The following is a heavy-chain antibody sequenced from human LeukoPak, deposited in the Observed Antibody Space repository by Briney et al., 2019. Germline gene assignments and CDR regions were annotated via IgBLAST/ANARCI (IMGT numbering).Heavy chain of an antibody. CDR2: IIPMFGTA. CDR3: ACQIEVGATHRGFYYYMDV. CDR1: GGTFSGYA. V-gene: IGHV1-69*06. Sequence: SVKVSCKASGGTFSGYAISWVRQAPGQGLEWMGGIIPMFGTANYAQKFQGRVTITADKSTSTAYMELSSLRSEDTAVYYCACQIEVGATHRGFYYYMDVWGKGTTVTVSS. D-gene: IGHD1-26*01. J-gene: IGHJ6*03.